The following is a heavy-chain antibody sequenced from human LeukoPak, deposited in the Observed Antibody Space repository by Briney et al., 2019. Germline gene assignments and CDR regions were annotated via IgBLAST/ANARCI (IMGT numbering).Heavy chain of an antibody. Sequence: GGSLRLSCAASGFTFSSYAMHWVRQAPGKGLEWVAVISYDGSNKYYADSVKGRYTISRDNSKNTLYLQMNSLRAEDTAVYYCARDLSGPSGLWGQGTLVTVSS. CDR3: ARDLSGPSGL. CDR1: GFTFSSYA. D-gene: IGHD5-12*01. V-gene: IGHV3-30-3*01. CDR2: ISYDGSNK. J-gene: IGHJ4*02.